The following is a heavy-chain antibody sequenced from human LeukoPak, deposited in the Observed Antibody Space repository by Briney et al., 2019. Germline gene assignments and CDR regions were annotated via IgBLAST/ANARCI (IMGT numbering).Heavy chain of an antibody. V-gene: IGHV1-46*01. CDR2: INPSGDST. CDR1: GYTFTSYD. J-gene: IGHJ4*02. CDR3: ARGRMMYSGSYDY. D-gene: IGHD1-26*01. Sequence: ASVKVSCKASGYTFTSYDMHWVRQAPGQGLEWMGIINPSGDSTSYAQKFQGRVTMTRDTSTSTVYMELSRLRSDDTAVYYCARGRMMYSGSYDYWGQGTLVTVSS.